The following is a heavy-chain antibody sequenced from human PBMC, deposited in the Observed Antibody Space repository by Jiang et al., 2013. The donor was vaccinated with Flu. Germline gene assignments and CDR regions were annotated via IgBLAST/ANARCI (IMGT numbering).Heavy chain of an antibody. CDR1: GGSISSSSYY. CDR2: IYYSGST. J-gene: IGHJ4*02. CDR3: ARKEGDYPDRYFDY. Sequence: GLVKPSETLSLTCTVSGGSISSSSYYWGWIRQPPGKGLEWIGSIYYSGSTYYNPSLKSRVTISVDTSKNQFSLNLNSVTAADTALYYCARKEGDYPDRYFDYWGQGTLVTVSS. V-gene: IGHV4-39*01. D-gene: IGHD2-21*01.